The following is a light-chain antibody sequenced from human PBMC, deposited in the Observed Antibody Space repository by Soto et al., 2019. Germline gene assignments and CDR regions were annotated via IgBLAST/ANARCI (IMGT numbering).Light chain of an antibody. CDR3: QTWGTGPWV. Sequence: QLVLTQSPSASASLGASVKLTCTLSSGHSSYAIAWHQQQPEQGPRYLMKLNSDGSHSKGDGIPDRFSGSSSGAERYLTISSLQYEDEADYYCQTWGTGPWVFGGGTKLTVL. CDR1: SGHSSYA. J-gene: IGLJ3*02. V-gene: IGLV4-69*01. CDR2: LNSDGSH.